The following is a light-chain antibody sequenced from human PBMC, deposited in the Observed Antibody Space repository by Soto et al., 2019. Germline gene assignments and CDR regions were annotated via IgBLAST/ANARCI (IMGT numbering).Light chain of an antibody. V-gene: IGLV2-14*01. CDR3: SSYTSSITYV. CDR2: DVN. Sequence: QSALTQPASVSGSPGQSITISCTGTSSDVGGYNSVSWYQQHPGKAPKLMIYDVNNRPSGVSNRFSASKSGNTASLTISVLQADDEADYYCSSYTSSITYVFGTGTKVTVL. J-gene: IGLJ1*01. CDR1: SSDVGGYNS.